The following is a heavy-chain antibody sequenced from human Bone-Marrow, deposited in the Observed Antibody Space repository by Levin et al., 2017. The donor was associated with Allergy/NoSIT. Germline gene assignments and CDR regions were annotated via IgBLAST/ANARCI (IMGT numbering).Heavy chain of an antibody. CDR2: ISWNSGSI. J-gene: IGHJ2*01. D-gene: IGHD4-11*01. Sequence: GGSLRLSCAASGFTFDDYAMHWVRQVPGKGLEWVSGISWNSGSIGYADSVKGRFTISRDNTKNSLYLRLDSLSAEDTALYYCAKDIYSNYGYWYFDLWGRGTLVTVSS. CDR1: GFTFDDYA. CDR3: AKDIYSNYGYWYFDL. V-gene: IGHV3-9*01.